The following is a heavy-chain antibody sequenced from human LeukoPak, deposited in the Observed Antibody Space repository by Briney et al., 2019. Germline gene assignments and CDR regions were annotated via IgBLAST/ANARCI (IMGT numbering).Heavy chain of an antibody. V-gene: IGHV3-7*05. J-gene: IGHJ4*02. CDR1: GFTFRNYW. D-gene: IGHD3-3*01. CDR3: ARLSTVGFWSPFDY. CDR2: IRQDGSEK. Sequence: GALRLSCAASGFTFRNYWMSWVRQAPGKGLEWVANIRQDGSEKNYVDSVKGRFTISRDDAKTSLYLQMNSLRAEDTALYYCARLSTVGFWSPFDYWGQGTLVTVSS.